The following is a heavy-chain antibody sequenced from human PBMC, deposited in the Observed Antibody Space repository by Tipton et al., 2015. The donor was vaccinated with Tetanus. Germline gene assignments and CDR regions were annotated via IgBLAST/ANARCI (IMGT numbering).Heavy chain of an antibody. D-gene: IGHD1-26*01. Sequence: SLRLSCAASGFTFSSYAMSWVRQAPGKGLEWVSAISGSGGSTYYADSVKGRFTISRDNSKNTLYLQMNSLRAEDTAVYYCARAGKWEPLNHYYYGMDVWGQGTTVTVSS. CDR2: ISGSGGST. J-gene: IGHJ6*02. CDR1: GFTFSSYA. V-gene: IGHV3-23*01. CDR3: ARAGKWEPLNHYYYGMDV.